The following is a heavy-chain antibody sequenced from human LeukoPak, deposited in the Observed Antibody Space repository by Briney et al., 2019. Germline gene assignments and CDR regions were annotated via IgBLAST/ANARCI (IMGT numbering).Heavy chain of an antibody. CDR1: GGSISSYY. Sequence: SETLSLTCNVSGGSISSYYWSWIRQPAGQGLEWIGRIYTSRSANYNPSLKSRVTMSVDTSKNQFSLKLSAVTAADTAVYYCARDATVTTTYGMDVWGQGTTVTVSS. CDR3: ARDATVTTTYGMDV. J-gene: IGHJ6*02. CDR2: IYTSRSA. D-gene: IGHD4-17*01. V-gene: IGHV4-4*07.